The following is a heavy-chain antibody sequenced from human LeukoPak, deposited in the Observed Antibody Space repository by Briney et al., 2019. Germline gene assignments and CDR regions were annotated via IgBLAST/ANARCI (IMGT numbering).Heavy chain of an antibody. CDR1: GGSVRSSSYY. V-gene: IGHV4-39*07. CDR2: VHYNGST. CDR3: ARDRGVPRPYYFDQ. D-gene: IGHD3-10*01. Sequence: SETLSLTCTVSGGSVRSSSYYWGCIRQPPGKGLEWIGSVHYNGSTCYNPSLGGRVIMSIDTSKNQFSLKLTSVTAADTAMYYCARDRGVPRPYYFDQWGQGTLVTVSS. J-gene: IGHJ4*02.